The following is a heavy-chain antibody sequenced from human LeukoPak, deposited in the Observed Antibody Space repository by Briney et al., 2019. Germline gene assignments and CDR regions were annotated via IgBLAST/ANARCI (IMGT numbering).Heavy chain of an antibody. Sequence: WASVKVSCKASGYTFTSYGISWVRQAPGQGLEWMGWIRAYNGNTNYAQKLQGRVTMTTDTSTSTAYMELRSLRSDDTAVYYCARGPGGRSGYYPLEDYYYYHYMDVWGKGTTVTVSS. V-gene: IGHV1-18*01. CDR1: GYTFTSYG. J-gene: IGHJ6*03. D-gene: IGHD3-22*01. CDR2: IRAYNGNT. CDR3: ARGPGGRSGYYPLEDYYYYHYMDV.